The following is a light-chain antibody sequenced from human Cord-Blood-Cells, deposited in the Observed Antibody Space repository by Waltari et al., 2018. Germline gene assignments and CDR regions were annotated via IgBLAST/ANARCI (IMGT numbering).Light chain of an antibody. CDR2: EVS. J-gene: IGLJ1*01. CDR3: SSYAGSNNYV. V-gene: IGLV2-8*01. CDR1: SSDVGGYNY. Sequence: SALTQPPSASGSPGQSVTISCTGTSSDVGGYNYVSWYQQHPGKAPKPMIYEVSKLPSGLPRRFSGSKSGNTASLTVSGLQAEDEADYYCSSYAGSNNYVFGTGTKVTVL.